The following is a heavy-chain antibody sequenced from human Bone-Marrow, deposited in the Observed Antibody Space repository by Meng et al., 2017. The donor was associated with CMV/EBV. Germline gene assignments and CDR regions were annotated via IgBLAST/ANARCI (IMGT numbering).Heavy chain of an antibody. J-gene: IGHJ4*02. V-gene: IGHV4-30-4*08. CDR1: GGSISSGDYY. CDR2: IYYSGST. CDR3: AREIGDCGGDCYSDY. D-gene: IGHD2-21*01. Sequence: LRLSCTVSGGSISSGDYYWSWIRQPPGKGLEWIGYIYYSGSTYYNPSLKSRVTISVDTSKNQFSLKLSSVTAADTAVYYCAREIGDCGGDCYSDYWGQGTLVTVSS.